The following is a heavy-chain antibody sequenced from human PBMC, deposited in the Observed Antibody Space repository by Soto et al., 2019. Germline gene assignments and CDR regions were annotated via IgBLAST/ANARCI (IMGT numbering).Heavy chain of an antibody. CDR2: ISAYNGNT. CDR3: ARGVLAHSPQVEHYYYGMDV. J-gene: IGHJ6*02. D-gene: IGHD3-10*01. V-gene: IGHV1-18*04. Sequence: ASVKVSCKASGYTFTSYGISWVRQAPGQGLEWMGWISAYNGNTNYAQKLQGRVTMTTDTSTSTAYMELRSLRSDDTAVYYCARGVLAHSPQVEHYYYGMDVWGQGTTVTVSS. CDR1: GYTFTSYG.